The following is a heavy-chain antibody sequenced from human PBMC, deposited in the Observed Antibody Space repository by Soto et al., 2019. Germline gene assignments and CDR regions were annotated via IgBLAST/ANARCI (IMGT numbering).Heavy chain of an antibody. J-gene: IGHJ4*02. CDR1: GFSLSTSGMC. V-gene: IGHV2-70*01. Sequence: SGPTLVNPTQTLTLTCTFSGFSLSTSGMCVSWIRQPPGKALEWLALIDWDDDKYYSTSLKTRLTISKDTSKNQVVLTMTNMDPVDTATHYCARMTYDSSGYYLGLGYWGQGTLVTVSS. CDR2: IDWDDDK. CDR3: ARMTYDSSGYYLGLGY. D-gene: IGHD3-22*01.